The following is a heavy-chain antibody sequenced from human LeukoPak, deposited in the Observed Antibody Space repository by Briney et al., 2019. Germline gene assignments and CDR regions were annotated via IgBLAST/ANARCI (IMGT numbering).Heavy chain of an antibody. V-gene: IGHV1-2*02. Sequence: VSVKVSCKASGYTLTGFFMHWVRQAPGQGLEWMGWINPNIGDAYYAQKFQGRVTMTRDRSINTAYMELSRLTSDDTAVYYCARMDLDGGDSIGFDSWGQGTLVTVSS. D-gene: IGHD2-21*02. J-gene: IGHJ5*01. CDR3: ARMDLDGGDSIGFDS. CDR1: GYTLTGFF. CDR2: INPNIGDA.